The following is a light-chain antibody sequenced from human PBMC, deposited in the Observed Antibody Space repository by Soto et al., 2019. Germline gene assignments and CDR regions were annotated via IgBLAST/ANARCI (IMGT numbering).Light chain of an antibody. CDR1: QSVTSNY. CDR3: QQYGTSPPWT. V-gene: IGKV3-20*01. J-gene: IGKJ1*01. CDR2: AAS. Sequence: EIVLTQSPGTLSLSPGERATLSCRASQSVTSNYLAWYQQKPGQAPRLLIYAASRRAPGIPDRFSASGSGTDFTLTISRLETEDFAVYFCQQYGTSPPWTFVQGAKVDIK.